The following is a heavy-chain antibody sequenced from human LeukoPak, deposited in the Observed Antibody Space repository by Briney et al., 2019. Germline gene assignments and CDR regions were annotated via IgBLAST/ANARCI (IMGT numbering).Heavy chain of an antibody. D-gene: IGHD2-15*01. CDR2: IYHSGST. CDR3: ARVRRYCSGGSCFTRYYFDY. Sequence: SETLSLTCAVSGYSISSGCYWGWIRPPPGKGLEWIGSIYHSGSTYYNPSLKSRVTISVDTSKNQFSLKLSSVTAADTAVYYCARVRRYCSGGSCFTRYYFDYWGQGTLVTVSS. J-gene: IGHJ4*02. CDR1: GYSISSGCY. V-gene: IGHV4-38-2*01.